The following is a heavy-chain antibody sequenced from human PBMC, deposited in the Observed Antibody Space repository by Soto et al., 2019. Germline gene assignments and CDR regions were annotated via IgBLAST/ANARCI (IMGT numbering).Heavy chain of an antibody. Sequence: SETLSLTCTVSGDSVSSYYWSWFRQPPGKGLEWIGYIYYSGNTDYNPSLKSRVTISIDTSKKQFSLKLTSVTAADTAMYYCARRESGSWSFDSWGQGTLVTVSS. J-gene: IGHJ4*02. CDR2: IYYSGNT. CDR3: ARRESGSWSFDS. V-gene: IGHV4-59*02. CDR1: GDSVSSYY. D-gene: IGHD6-13*01.